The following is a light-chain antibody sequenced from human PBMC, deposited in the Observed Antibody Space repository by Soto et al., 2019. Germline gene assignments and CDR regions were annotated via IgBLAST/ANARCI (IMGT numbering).Light chain of an antibody. V-gene: IGKV3-15*01. CDR1: QSVSSN. CDR3: EQYNNWPPVYT. Sequence: EIVMTQSPATLSVSPGERATLSCRASQSVSSNLAWYQQKPGQAPRLLIYGASTRATGIPARFSGSGSGTEFTLTISSLHSEDFAVYYCEQYNNWPPVYTFGKGTRLEIK. CDR2: GAS. J-gene: IGKJ5*01.